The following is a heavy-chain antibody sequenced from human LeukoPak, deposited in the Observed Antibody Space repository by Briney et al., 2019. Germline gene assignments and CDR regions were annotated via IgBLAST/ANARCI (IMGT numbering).Heavy chain of an antibody. CDR1: GGSISSDNYY. CDR2: IYYSGST. Sequence: SETLSLTCTVPGGSISSDNYYWSWIRQPPEKGLEWIGYIYYSGSTYYNPSLKSRVAISVDTSKNQFSLKLSSVTAADTAVYYCARGLGDLLFGAYYYFDYWGQGTLVTVSS. V-gene: IGHV4-30-4*01. J-gene: IGHJ4*02. D-gene: IGHD3-10*02. CDR3: ARGLGDLLFGAYYYFDY.